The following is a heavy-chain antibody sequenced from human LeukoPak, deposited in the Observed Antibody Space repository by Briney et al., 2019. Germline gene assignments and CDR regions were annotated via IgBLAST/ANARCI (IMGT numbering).Heavy chain of an antibody. Sequence: PSETLSLTCTVSGDSISSGGYYWSWTRQHPGKGLEWIGYIYYSGSTYYNPSLKSRVTISVDTSKNQFSLKLSSVTAADTAVYYCARVDCSSTSCYSSRVFDPWGQGTLVTVSS. D-gene: IGHD2-2*01. V-gene: IGHV4-31*03. CDR2: IYYSGST. CDR1: GDSISSGGYY. CDR3: ARVDCSSTSCYSSRVFDP. J-gene: IGHJ5*02.